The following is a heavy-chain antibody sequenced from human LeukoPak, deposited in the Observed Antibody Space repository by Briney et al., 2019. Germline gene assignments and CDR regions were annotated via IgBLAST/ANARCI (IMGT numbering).Heavy chain of an antibody. CDR2: IYSGGST. CDR1: GFTVSSNY. V-gene: IGHV3-53*05. D-gene: IGHD3-22*01. J-gene: IGHJ4*02. CDR3: TTDPITMIVVVRDY. Sequence: GGSLRLSCAASGFTVSSNYMSWVRQAPGKGLEWVSVIYSGGSTYYADSVKGRFTISRDNSKNTLYLQMNSLKTEDTAVYYCTTDPITMIVVVRDYWGQGTLVTVSS.